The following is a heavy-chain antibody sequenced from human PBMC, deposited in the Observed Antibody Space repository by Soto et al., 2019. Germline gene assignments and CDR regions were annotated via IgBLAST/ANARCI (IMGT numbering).Heavy chain of an antibody. CDR1: GFTVSSNY. CDR3: ARAFSGYGPYYFEY. V-gene: IGHV3-66*01. Sequence: GGSLRLSCAASGFTVSSNYMSWVRQAPGKGLEWVSVIYSGGSKYYADPVKGRFTISRDNPNNTLYLQMNSLRAEDKAVYYCARAFSGYGPYYFEYWGQGTLVTVSS. CDR2: IYSGGSK. J-gene: IGHJ4*02. D-gene: IGHD5-12*01.